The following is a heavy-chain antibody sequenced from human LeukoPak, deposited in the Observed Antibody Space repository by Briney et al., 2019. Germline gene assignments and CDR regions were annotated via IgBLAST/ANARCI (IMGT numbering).Heavy chain of an antibody. D-gene: IGHD3-10*01. V-gene: IGHV3-23*01. Sequence: GGSLRLSCAASGFTFSSYAMSWVRQAPGKGVEWVSAISGSGGSAYYADSVKGRFTISRDNSKNTLYLQMNSLRAEDTAVYYCAKDLYYGSGTYYSVFDYWGQGTLVTVSS. CDR3: AKDLYYGSGTYYSVFDY. CDR1: GFTFSSYA. J-gene: IGHJ4*02. CDR2: ISGSGGSA.